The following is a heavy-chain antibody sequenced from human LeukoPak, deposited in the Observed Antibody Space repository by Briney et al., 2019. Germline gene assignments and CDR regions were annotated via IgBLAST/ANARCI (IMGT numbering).Heavy chain of an antibody. CDR2: IIPIFGTA. J-gene: IGHJ4*02. Sequence: SVKVSCKASGGTFISYAISWVRQAPGQGLEWMGGIIPIFGTANYAQKFQGRVTITADESTSTAYMELSSLRSEDTAVYYCASSGSTSSSTTQEYWGQGTLVTVSS. D-gene: IGHD5-12*01. CDR1: GGTFISYA. CDR3: ASSGSTSSSTTQEY. V-gene: IGHV1-69*13.